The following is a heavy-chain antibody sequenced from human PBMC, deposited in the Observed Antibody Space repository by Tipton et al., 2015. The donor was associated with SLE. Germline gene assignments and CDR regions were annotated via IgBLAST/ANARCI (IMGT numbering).Heavy chain of an antibody. V-gene: IGHV4-4*08. Sequence: TLSLTCTVSGGSISSYYWSWIRQPPGKGLEWIGYIYTSGSTNYNPSLKSRVTISVDTSKNQFSLKLSSVTAADTAVYYCARDVGYCTNGVCPPFDYWGQGTLVTVSS. J-gene: IGHJ4*02. CDR3: ARDVGYCTNGVCPPFDY. CDR1: GGSISSYY. CDR2: IYTSGST. D-gene: IGHD2-8*01.